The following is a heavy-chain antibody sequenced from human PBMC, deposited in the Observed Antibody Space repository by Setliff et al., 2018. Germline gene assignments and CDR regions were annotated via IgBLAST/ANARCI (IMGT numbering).Heavy chain of an antibody. CDR2: IYYSGST. CDR3: ARVSQYSSGWYYFYYYGMDV. J-gene: IGHJ6*02. Sequence: SETLSLTCAVSGYSISSGYYWGWIRQPPGKGLEWVGSIYYSGSTYYNPSLKSRVTISLDTSKNQFSLKLSSVTAADTAVYYCARVSQYSSGWYYFYYYGMDVWGQGTTVTVSS. D-gene: IGHD6-19*01. CDR1: GYSISSGYY. V-gene: IGHV4-38-2*01.